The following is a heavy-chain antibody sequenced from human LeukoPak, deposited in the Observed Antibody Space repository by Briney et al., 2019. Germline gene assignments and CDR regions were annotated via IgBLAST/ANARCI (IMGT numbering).Heavy chain of an antibody. D-gene: IGHD2-2*01. CDR1: GFTFSSYG. CDR2: ISGSGGST. V-gene: IGHV3-23*01. CDR3: ANTIFEYCSSTSCYASDY. Sequence: PGGSLRLSCAASGFTFSSYGMSWVRQAPGKGLEWVSAISGSGGSTYYADSVKGRFTISRDNSKNTLYLQMNSLRAEDTAVYYCANTIFEYCSSTSCYASDYWGQGTLVTVSS. J-gene: IGHJ4*02.